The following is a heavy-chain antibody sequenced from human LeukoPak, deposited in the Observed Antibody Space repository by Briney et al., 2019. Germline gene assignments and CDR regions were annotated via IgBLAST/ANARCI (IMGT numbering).Heavy chain of an antibody. CDR3: ASYYHYGAYAYLRYRRQASMPSDP. J-gene: IGHJ5*02. V-gene: IGHV3-23*01. CDR2: ISNNGGTT. CDR1: GFTFNTYA. D-gene: IGHD4-17*01. Sequence: PGGSLRLSCAASGFTFNTYARSWVRQAAGKGLEWVSSISNNGGTTYYAASVRGRFTISNENSNNSLYLLMNMMRAEKTAVYYCASYYHYGAYAYLRYRRQASMPSDP.